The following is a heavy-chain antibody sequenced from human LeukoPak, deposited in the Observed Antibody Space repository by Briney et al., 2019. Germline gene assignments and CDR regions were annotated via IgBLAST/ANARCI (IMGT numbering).Heavy chain of an antibody. CDR1: GFTFSSYA. D-gene: IGHD3-3*01. J-gene: IGHJ4*02. CDR3: AKGRGLRFLADYFDY. Sequence: PGGSLRLSCAASGFTFSSYAMSWVRQAPGKGLEWVSAISGRGGSTYYADSLKGRLTISRDNSKNTLYLQMNSLRDEDTAVYYCAKGRGLRFLADYFDYWGQGTLVTVSS. CDR2: ISGRGGST. V-gene: IGHV3-23*01.